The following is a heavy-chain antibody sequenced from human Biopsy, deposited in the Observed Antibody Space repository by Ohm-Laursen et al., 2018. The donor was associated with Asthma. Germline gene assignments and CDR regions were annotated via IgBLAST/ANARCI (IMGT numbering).Heavy chain of an antibody. Sequence: SVKVSCKTSGGTFNSDAISWVRQAPGQGLEWMGGIIPIFGTPSYAQNFQSRLTITADDSTSTVYMELSSLRSEDTAVYYCTRSYCGGDCFSPFDYWGQGTLVTVSS. CDR2: IIPIFGTP. CDR1: GGTFNSDA. CDR3: TRSYCGGDCFSPFDY. D-gene: IGHD2-21*01. J-gene: IGHJ4*02. V-gene: IGHV1-69*13.